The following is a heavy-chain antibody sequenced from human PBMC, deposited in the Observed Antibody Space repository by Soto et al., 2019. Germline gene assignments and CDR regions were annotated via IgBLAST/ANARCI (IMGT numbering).Heavy chain of an antibody. J-gene: IGHJ5*02. CDR2: IYHSGST. CDR3: ARVVAVAGRGNWFDP. V-gene: IGHV4-30-2*01. D-gene: IGHD6-19*01. CDR1: GGSISSGGYS. Sequence: QLQLQESGSGLVKPSQTLSLTCAVSGGSISSGGYSWSWIRQPPGKGLEWIGYIYHSGSTYYNPSLTSRVTIXXDXAXXQFSLKLSSVTAADTAVYYCARVVAVAGRGNWFDPWGQGTLVTVSS.